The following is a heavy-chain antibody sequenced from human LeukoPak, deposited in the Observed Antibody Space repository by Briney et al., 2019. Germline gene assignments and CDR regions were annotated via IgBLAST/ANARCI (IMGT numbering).Heavy chain of an antibody. CDR3: ASLKNYYDSSGYLVTDAFDI. CDR2: INPSGGST. D-gene: IGHD3-22*01. CDR1: GYTFTGYY. V-gene: IGHV1-46*01. Sequence: GASVKVPCKASGYTFTGYYMHWVRQAPGQGLEWMGIINPSGGSTSYAQKFQGRVTMTRDMSTSTVYMELSSLRSEDTAVYYCASLKNYYDSSGYLVTDAFDIWGQGTMVTVSS. J-gene: IGHJ3*02.